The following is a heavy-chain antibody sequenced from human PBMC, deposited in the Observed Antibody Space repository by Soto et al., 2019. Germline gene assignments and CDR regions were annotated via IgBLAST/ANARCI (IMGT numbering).Heavy chain of an antibody. Sequence: QVQLVQSGAAVKKPESSVKVSCKAPGGTFSTYAISWVRQAPGQGLEWMGGIIPMFGTANYAQRFQDRVTITADESTNTVYMELSSLRSEDTAGYFCASGIQLWLRRINNGYSGWGQGTLVTVSS. CDR2: IIPMFGTA. J-gene: IGHJ4*02. CDR1: GGTFSTYA. D-gene: IGHD5-18*01. V-gene: IGHV1-69*12. CDR3: ASGIQLWLRRINNGYSG.